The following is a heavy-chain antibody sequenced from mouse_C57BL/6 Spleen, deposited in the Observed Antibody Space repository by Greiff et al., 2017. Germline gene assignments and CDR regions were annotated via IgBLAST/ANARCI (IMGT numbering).Heavy chain of an antibody. CDR1: GYSFTSYY. V-gene: IGHV1-66*01. CDR3: ARHDYDENFDY. D-gene: IGHD2-4*01. J-gene: IGHJ2*01. Sequence: VKLMESGPELVKPGASVKISCKASGYSFTSYYIHWVKQRPGQGLEWIGWIYPGSGNTKYNEKFKGKATLTADTSSSTAYMQLSSLTSEDSAVYYCARHDYDENFDYWGQGTTLTVSS. CDR2: IYPGSGNT.